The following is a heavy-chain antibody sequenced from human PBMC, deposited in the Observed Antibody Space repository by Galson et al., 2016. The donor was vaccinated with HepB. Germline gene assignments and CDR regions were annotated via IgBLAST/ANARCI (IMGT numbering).Heavy chain of an antibody. CDR1: GFAFSTFW. CDR3: TRVDYDTTLT. Sequence: SLRLSCAVSGFAFSTFWMTWVRQASGKGLEWIGRIRSKANNYATAYAASVKGRFTISRDDSKNTAYLQMNSLKIEDTAVYYCTRVDYDTTLTWGQGTLVAVSS. J-gene: IGHJ4*02. V-gene: IGHV3-73*01. D-gene: IGHD3-22*01. CDR2: IRSKANNYAT.